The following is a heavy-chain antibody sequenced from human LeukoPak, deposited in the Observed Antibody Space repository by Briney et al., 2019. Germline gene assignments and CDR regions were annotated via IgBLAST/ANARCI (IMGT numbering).Heavy chain of an antibody. CDR2: MNPNSGNT. V-gene: IGHV1-8*03. D-gene: IGHD1-26*01. J-gene: IGHJ3*02. CDR3: ARDFSGSYVAFDI. CDR1: GYSFTSYD. Sequence: ASVKVSCKASGYSFTSYDINWVRQATGQGLEWMGWMNPNSGNTGYAQKFQGRVTITRNTSISTAYMELSRLRSDDTAVYYCARDFSGSYVAFDIWGQGTMVTVSS.